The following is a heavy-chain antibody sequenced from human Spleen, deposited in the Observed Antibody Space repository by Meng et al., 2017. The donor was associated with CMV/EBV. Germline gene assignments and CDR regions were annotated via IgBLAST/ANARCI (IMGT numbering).Heavy chain of an antibody. D-gene: IGHD5-24*01. Sequence: GGSLRLSCAASGFTFDDYAMHWVRQAPGKGLEWVSGISWNSGSIGYADSVKGRFTISRDNAQNSLYLQMNSLRAEDTALYYCAKDIGMGWGNYYYGMDVWGQGTTVTVSS. CDR3: AKDIGMGWGNYYYGMDV. CDR1: GFTFDDYA. V-gene: IGHV3-9*01. J-gene: IGHJ6*02. CDR2: ISWNSGSI.